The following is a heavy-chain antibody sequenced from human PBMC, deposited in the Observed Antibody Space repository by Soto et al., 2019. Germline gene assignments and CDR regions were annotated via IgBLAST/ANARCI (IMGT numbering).Heavy chain of an antibody. Sequence: QVQLQESGPGLVKPSQTLSLTCTVSGGSISSGDYYWRWIRQPPGKGLEWIGYIYYSGSTYYNPSLKSRVTISVDTSKNQFSLKLSSVTAADTSVYYCARDAGHFSYYWYFDLWGRGTLVTVSS. CDR3: ARDAGHFSYYWYFDL. D-gene: IGHD6-6*01. CDR2: IYYSGST. J-gene: IGHJ2*01. CDR1: GGSISSGDYY. V-gene: IGHV4-30-4*01.